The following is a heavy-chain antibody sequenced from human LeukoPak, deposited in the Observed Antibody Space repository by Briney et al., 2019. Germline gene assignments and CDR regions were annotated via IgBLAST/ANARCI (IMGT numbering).Heavy chain of an antibody. V-gene: IGHV3-7*01. CDR2: IKQDGSEK. CDR3: ARVIVGDRPDAFGI. D-gene: IGHD2-15*01. CDR1: GFTFRSYW. Sequence: GGSLRLSCAASGFTFRSYWMSGVRQAPGKGLEWVANIKQDGSEKYYVDSVKGRFTISRDNAKNSLYLQMNSLRAEDTAVYYCARVIVGDRPDAFGIWGQGTMVTVSS. J-gene: IGHJ3*02.